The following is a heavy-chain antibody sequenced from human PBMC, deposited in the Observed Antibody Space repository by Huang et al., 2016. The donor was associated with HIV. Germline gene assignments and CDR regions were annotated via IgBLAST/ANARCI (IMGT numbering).Heavy chain of an antibody. CDR2: IIPRFGLT. Sequence: QAQLVQSGAAVMKPGSSVRVSCKASGVSFSDYAFSWVRRAPGQGLDWMGGIIPRFGLTNDAPKVQGRVTISSDKASNTVYLELTSLRSGDTAVYYCAREGQNWLGKPFGALAFWGQGTEVIVSS. J-gene: IGHJ4*03. CDR3: AREGQNWLGKPFGALAF. CDR1: GVSFSDYA. D-gene: IGHD3-16*01. V-gene: IGHV1-69*10.